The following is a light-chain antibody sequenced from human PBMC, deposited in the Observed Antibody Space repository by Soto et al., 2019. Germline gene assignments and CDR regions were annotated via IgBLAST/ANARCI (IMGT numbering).Light chain of an antibody. Sequence: QSALTQPASVSGSPGQSITISCTGTSSDIGAYNFVSWYQQHPGKATKLMLYDVNIRPSGVSNRFSGSKSGNTASLTISGLQAEDDADYYCTSWTTSTTMIFGGGTKVTV. J-gene: IGLJ2*01. CDR1: SSDIGAYNF. V-gene: IGLV2-14*03. CDR2: DVN. CDR3: TSWTTSTTMI.